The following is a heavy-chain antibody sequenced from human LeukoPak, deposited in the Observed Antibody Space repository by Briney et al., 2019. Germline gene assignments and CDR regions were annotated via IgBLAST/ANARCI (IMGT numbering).Heavy chain of an antibody. Sequence: KPSETLSLTCTVSGGSISSYYWTWIRQPPGKGLEWIGYTHFSGSSNYNPSLKSRATTSLDRAKNQISLTLTSVTAADTAVYFCARAKAAGSYDFWGQGTLVTVSS. CDR3: ARAKAAGSYDF. CDR1: GGSISSYY. V-gene: IGHV4-59*01. CDR2: THFSGSS. D-gene: IGHD6-13*01. J-gene: IGHJ4*02.